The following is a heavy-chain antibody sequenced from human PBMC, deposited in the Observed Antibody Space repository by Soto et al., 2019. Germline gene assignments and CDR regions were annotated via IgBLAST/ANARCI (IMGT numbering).Heavy chain of an antibody. CDR2: ISSTSYYI. V-gene: IGHV3-21*04. CDR1: GFTFRTYS. CDR3: AKVHSSSWQYFDY. J-gene: IGHJ4*02. Sequence: GGSLRLSCVVSGFTFRTYSMNWVRQAPGKGLEWVSSISSTSYYIYYADSVKGRFTISRDNSKNTLYLQMNSLRAEDTAVYYCAKVHSSSWQYFDYWGQGTLVTVSS. D-gene: IGHD6-13*01.